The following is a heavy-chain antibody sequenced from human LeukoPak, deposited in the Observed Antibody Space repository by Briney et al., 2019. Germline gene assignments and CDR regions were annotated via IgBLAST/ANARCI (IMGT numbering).Heavy chain of an antibody. CDR1: GFTFSSYE. D-gene: IGHD3-22*01. CDR3: AKPNYDSSGYNADYFDY. J-gene: IGHJ4*02. V-gene: IGHV3-23*01. Sequence: GGSLRLSCAASGFTFSSYEMNWVRQAPGKGLEWVSAISGSGGSTYYADSVKGRFTISRDNSKNTLYLQMNSLRAEDTAVYYCAKPNYDSSGYNADYFDYWGQGTLVTVSS. CDR2: ISGSGGST.